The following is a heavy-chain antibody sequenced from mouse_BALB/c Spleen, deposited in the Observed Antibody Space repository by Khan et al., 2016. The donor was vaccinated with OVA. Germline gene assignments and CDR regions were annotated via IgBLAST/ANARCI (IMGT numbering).Heavy chain of an antibody. D-gene: IGHD2-4*01. CDR2: MWSGGST. J-gene: IGHJ3*01. Sequence: QVQLKQSGPGLVQPSQCLSITCTVSGFSLTSYGVHWVRQSPGKGLAWLGVMWSGGSTDYNAAFISRLRISKDNSKSQVFLKMNSLQANDTAIYYCARRGYDYGRGACFSDWGQGTLVTVSA. CDR3: ARRGYDYGRGACFSD. V-gene: IGHV2-2*02. CDR1: GFSLTSYG.